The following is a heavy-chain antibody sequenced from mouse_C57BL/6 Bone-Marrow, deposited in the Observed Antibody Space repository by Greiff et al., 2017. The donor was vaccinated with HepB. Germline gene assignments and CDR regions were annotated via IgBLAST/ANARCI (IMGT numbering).Heavy chain of an antibody. D-gene: IGHD4-1*01. CDR2: ISDGGSYT. J-gene: IGHJ3*01. CDR3: ARDMDWAFAY. V-gene: IGHV5-4*01. CDR1: GFTFSSYA. Sequence: EVMLVESGGGLVKPGGSLKLSCAASGFTFSSYAMSWVRQTPEKRLEWVATISDGGSYTYYPDNVKGRFTISRDNAKNNLYLQMSHLKSEDTAMYYCARDMDWAFAYWGQGTLVTVSA.